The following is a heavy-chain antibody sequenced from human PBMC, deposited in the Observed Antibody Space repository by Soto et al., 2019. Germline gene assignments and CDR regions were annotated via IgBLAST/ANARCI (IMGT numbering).Heavy chain of an antibody. CDR3: ARFLLTDSYYYYGMDV. CDR2: IYYSGST. V-gene: IGHV4-59*01. J-gene: IGHJ6*02. CDR1: GGSISSYY. Sequence: SETLSLTCTVSGGSISSYYWSWIRQPPGKGLEWIGYIYYSGSTNYNPSLKSRVTISVDTSKNQFSLKLSSVTAADTAVYYCARFLLTDSYYYYGMDVWGQGTTVTVSS.